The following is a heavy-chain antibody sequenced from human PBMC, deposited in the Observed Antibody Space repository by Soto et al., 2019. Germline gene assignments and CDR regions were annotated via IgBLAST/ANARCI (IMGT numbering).Heavy chain of an antibody. V-gene: IGHV3-23*01. CDR3: EKDTPKTGTTFDH. Sequence: GGSLRLSCAASGFTFSSFAMSWVRQAPGKGLEWVSTINKSGGSTYYADSVKGRFTISRDNSKNMLFLQINGLRAEDTAVYYCEKDTPKTGTTFDHWGRGTLVTVSS. CDR2: INKSGGST. CDR1: GFTFSSFA. D-gene: IGHD1-1*01. J-gene: IGHJ4*02.